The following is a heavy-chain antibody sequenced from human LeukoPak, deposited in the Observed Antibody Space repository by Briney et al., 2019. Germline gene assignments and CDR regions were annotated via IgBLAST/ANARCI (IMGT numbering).Heavy chain of an antibody. CDR2: ISSSGSTI. CDR3: ARDAGRIPDAFDI. V-gene: IGHV3-11*04. CDR1: GFTFSDYY. J-gene: IGHJ3*02. Sequence: TGGSLRLSCAASGFTFSDYYMSWIRQAPGKGLEWVSYISSSGSTIYYADSVKGRFTISRDNAKNSLHLQMNSLRAEDTAVYYCARDAGRIPDAFDIWGQGTMVTVSS.